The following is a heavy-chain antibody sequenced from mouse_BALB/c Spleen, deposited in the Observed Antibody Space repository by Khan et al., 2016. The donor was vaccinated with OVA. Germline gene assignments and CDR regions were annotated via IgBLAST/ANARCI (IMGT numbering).Heavy chain of an antibody. J-gene: IGHJ4*01. D-gene: IGHD2-10*01. Sequence: QIQLVQSGPELKKPGETVKISCKTSGYTFTNYGMNWVKQAPGKGLKWMGWINTYTGEPKYADDFKGRFAFSSENSASTAYLQINDLKNEDTATYFWARPPYFSYVLGYWGQGTSVTVSS. CDR1: GYTFTNYG. V-gene: IGHV9-3-1*01. CDR2: INTYTGEP. CDR3: ARPPYFSYVLGY.